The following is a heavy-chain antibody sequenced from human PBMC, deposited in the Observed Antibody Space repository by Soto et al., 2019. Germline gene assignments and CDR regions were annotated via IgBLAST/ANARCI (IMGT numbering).Heavy chain of an antibody. CDR1: GGSISSGDYY. V-gene: IGHV4-30-4*01. J-gene: IGHJ6*02. CDR3: ARSIVVVPAAKIGHYGMDV. CDR2: IYYSGST. D-gene: IGHD2-2*01. Sequence: QVQLQESGPGLVKPSQTLSLTCTVSGGSISSGDYYWSWIRQPPGKGLEWIGYIYYSGSTYYNPSLKSRVTISVDTSKNQFSLKLSSVTAADTAVYYCARSIVVVPAAKIGHYGMDVWGQGTTVTVSS.